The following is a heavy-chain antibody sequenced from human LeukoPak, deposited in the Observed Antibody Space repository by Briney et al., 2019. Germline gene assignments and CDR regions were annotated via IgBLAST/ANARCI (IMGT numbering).Heavy chain of an antibody. D-gene: IGHD1-14*01. J-gene: IGHJ4*02. CDR2: ISYDESDK. CDR3: ERRYNYDD. V-gene: IGHV3-30*03. Sequence: GGSLRLSCAASGFSFSSYGMHWVRQAPGKGLEWVAFISYDESDKYYAGSVNGRFTISRDNSKNTLDLQMNNLRAEYTAGYYSERRYNYDDWGQGTLVTVAS. CDR1: GFSFSSYG.